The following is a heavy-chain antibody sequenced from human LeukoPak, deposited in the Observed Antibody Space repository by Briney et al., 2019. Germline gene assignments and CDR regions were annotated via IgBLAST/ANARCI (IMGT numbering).Heavy chain of an antibody. D-gene: IGHD3-10*01. CDR1: GFTFSSYG. CDR2: IRYDGSNK. J-gene: IGHJ4*02. V-gene: IGHV3-30*02. Sequence: GGSLRLSCAASGFTFSSYGMHWVRQAPGKGLEWVAFIRYDGSNKYYADSVKGRFTISRDNSKNTLYLQMNSLRAEDTAVYYCARDPMVRGVILMPFDYWGQGTLVTVSS. CDR3: ARDPMVRGVILMPFDY.